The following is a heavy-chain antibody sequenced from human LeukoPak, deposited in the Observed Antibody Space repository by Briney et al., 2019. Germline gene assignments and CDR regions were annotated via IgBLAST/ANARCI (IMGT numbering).Heavy chain of an antibody. CDR3: AKAESYYDGSGYYYGEYSQH. CDR1: GFTFSSYG. Sequence: GGSLRLSCAASGFTFSSYGMHWVRQAPGKGLEWVAFIRYDGSYKYYADSVKGGFTISRDNSKNTLYLQMNSLRNEDTAVYYCAKAESYYDGSGYYYGEYSQHWGQGTLVTVSS. CDR2: IRYDGSYK. D-gene: IGHD3-22*01. V-gene: IGHV3-30*02. J-gene: IGHJ1*01.